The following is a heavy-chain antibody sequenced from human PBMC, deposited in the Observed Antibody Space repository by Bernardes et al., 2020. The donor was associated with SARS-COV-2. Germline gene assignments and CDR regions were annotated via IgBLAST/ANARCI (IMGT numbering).Heavy chain of an antibody. J-gene: IGHJ4*02. CDR2: ISAYNGNT. Sequence: ASVKVSCKASGYTFTSYGISWVRQAPGQGLEWMGWISAYNGNTNYAQKLQGRVTMTTDTSTSTAYMELRSLRSDDTAVYYCARLGRAREYSSSSLDYWGQGTLVTVSS. V-gene: IGHV1-18*04. CDR1: GYTFTSYG. CDR3: ARLGRAREYSSSSLDY. D-gene: IGHD6-6*01.